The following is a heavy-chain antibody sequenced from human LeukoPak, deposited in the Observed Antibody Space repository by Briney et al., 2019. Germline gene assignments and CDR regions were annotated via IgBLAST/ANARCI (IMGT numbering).Heavy chain of an antibody. J-gene: IGHJ4*02. CDR3: ARGGYSYGYKEFRY. CDR1: GGSISSSSYY. V-gene: IGHV4-39*07. CDR2: IYYSGST. Sequence: PSETLSLTCTVSGGSISSSSYYWGWIRQPPGKGLEWIGSIYYSGSTYYNPSLKSRVTISVDTSKNQFSLKLSSVTAADTAVYYCARGGYSYGYKEFRYWGQGTLVTVSS. D-gene: IGHD5-18*01.